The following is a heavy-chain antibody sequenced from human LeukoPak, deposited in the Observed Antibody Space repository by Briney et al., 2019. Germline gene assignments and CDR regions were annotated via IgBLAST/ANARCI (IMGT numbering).Heavy chain of an antibody. CDR3: ASLQDSSGYYLIDAFDI. Sequence: ASVKVSCKASGYTFTGYYMHWVRQAPGQGLEWMGWINPNSGGTNYAQKFQGRVTMTRDTSISTAYMELSGLRSDDTAVYYCASLQDSSGYYLIDAFDIWGQGTMVTVSS. V-gene: IGHV1-2*02. D-gene: IGHD3-22*01. CDR2: INPNSGGT. J-gene: IGHJ3*02. CDR1: GYTFTGYY.